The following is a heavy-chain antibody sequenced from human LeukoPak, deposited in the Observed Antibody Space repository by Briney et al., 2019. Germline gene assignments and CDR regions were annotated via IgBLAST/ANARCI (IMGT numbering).Heavy chain of an antibody. V-gene: IGHV4-59*01. J-gene: IGHJ4*02. D-gene: IGHD2-2*01. CDR1: GGSISSYY. CDR3: ARASSSSPYYFDY. Sequence: SETLSLTCTVSGGSISSYYWSWIRQPPGKGLEWIGYIYYSGSTNYNPSLKSRVTISLDTSKDHFSLKLTSVTAADTAVYYCARASSSSPYYFDYWGQGTLVTVSS. CDR2: IYYSGST.